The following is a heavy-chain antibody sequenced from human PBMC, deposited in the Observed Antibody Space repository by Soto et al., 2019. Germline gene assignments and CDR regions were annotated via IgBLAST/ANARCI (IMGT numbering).Heavy chain of an antibody. CDR1: GFTSSDQW. CDR3: ARGPF. D-gene: IGHD3-3*02. Sequence: EVQMVASGGGVVQPGGSLRLSCAASGFTSSDQWMSWVRQAPGKGLEWVANINPDGSAKSHVDSVEGRFTISRDNAKNSLYLQMNTLRVEDTAVYYCARGPFWGQGTLVTVSS. CDR2: INPDGSAK. V-gene: IGHV3-7*01. J-gene: IGHJ4*02.